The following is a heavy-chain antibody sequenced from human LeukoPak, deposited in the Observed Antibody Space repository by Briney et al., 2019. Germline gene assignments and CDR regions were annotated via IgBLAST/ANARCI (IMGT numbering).Heavy chain of an antibody. CDR3: AATFYDSSAYDAFDI. J-gene: IGHJ3*02. Sequence: GGSLRLSCAASGFTFSSYWIHWVRQAPGKGLVWVSRINSDGSSTIYADSVKGRLTISRDNAKNTLYLQINSLRAEDTAVYYCAATFYDSSAYDAFDIWGQGTMVTVSS. CDR1: GFTFSSYW. D-gene: IGHD3-22*01. CDR2: INSDGSST. V-gene: IGHV3-74*01.